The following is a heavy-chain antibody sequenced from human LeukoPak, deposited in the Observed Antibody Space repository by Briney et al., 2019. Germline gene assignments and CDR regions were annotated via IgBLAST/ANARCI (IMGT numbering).Heavy chain of an antibody. CDR2: ISDSGGTT. CDR1: GITLSNYG. CDR3: AKRGVVVRVILVGFHKQAYYFES. Sequence: GGSLRLSCVVSGITLSNYGMSWVRQAPGKGLEWVAGISDSGGTTNYADSVKGRFTVSRDNPKNTLYLQMNSLRAEDTAVYFCAKRGVVVRVILVGFHKQAYYFESWGQGVLVTVSS. D-gene: IGHD3-10*01. J-gene: IGHJ4*02. V-gene: IGHV3-23*01.